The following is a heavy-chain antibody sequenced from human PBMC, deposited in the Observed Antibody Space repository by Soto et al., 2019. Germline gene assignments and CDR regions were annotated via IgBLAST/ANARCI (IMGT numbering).Heavy chain of an antibody. Sequence: QVQLQESGPGLVKPSETLSLTCTVSGGSISSYYWSWIRQPAGKGLEWIGRIYTSGSTNYNPALKSRVTRSVDTSKIQFSLKLSSVTAADTAVYYCAREAAAGTTSQFWYFDLWGRCTLVTASS. CDR2: IYTSGST. V-gene: IGHV4-4*07. D-gene: IGHD6-13*01. J-gene: IGHJ2*01. CDR3: AREAAAGTTSQFWYFDL. CDR1: GGSISSYY.